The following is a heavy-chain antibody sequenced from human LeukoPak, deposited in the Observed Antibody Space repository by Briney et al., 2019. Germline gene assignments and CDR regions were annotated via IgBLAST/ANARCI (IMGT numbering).Heavy chain of an antibody. CDR2: IIPIFGTA. V-gene: IGHV1-69*05. CDR1: GGTFSSYA. D-gene: IGHD1-7*01. J-gene: IGHJ6*03. Sequence: GASVKVSCKASGGTFSSYAISWVRQAPGEGLEWMGGIIPIFGTANYAQKFQGRVTITTDESTSTAYMELSSLRSEVTAVYYCSWNSVGYYYYYMDVWGKGTTVTVSS. CDR3: SWNSVGYYYYYMDV.